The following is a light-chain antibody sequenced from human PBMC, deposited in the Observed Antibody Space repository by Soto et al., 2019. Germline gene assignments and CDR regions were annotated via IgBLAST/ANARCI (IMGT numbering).Light chain of an antibody. CDR1: QSVSSY. Sequence: EIVLTQSPATLSSSPGERATLSCRASQSVSSYLIWYQQKPGQAPRLLIYDASNRATGVPARFSGSGSRTDFTLTISSLEPEDFAVYYCQQRINWPLTFGGGTKVEIK. J-gene: IGKJ4*01. V-gene: IGKV3-11*01. CDR3: QQRINWPLT. CDR2: DAS.